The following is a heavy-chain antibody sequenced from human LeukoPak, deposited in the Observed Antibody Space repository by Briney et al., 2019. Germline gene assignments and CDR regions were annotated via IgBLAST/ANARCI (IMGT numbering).Heavy chain of an antibody. V-gene: IGHV3-30-3*01. Sequence: GGSLRLSCAASGFTFSSYAMHWVRQAPGKGLEWVAVISYDGSNKYYADSVKGRFTISRDNSKNTLYLQMNSLRAEDTAVYYCARVASLNWNYYDYWGQGTLVTVSS. CDR1: GFTFSSYA. D-gene: IGHD1-1*01. CDR3: ARVASLNWNYYDY. CDR2: ISYDGSNK. J-gene: IGHJ4*02.